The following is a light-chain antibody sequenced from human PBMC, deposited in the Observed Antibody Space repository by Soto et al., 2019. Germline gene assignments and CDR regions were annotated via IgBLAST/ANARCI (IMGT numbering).Light chain of an antibody. Sequence: QSVLTQPASVSGSPGQSITISCTGTTTDVGSYNLVPWYQQHPGRAPKLMIYEVSRRPSGVSNRFSGSKSGNTASLTISGLQAEDEADYYCCSWAGSNTFYFFGTGTKVTVL. CDR3: CSWAGSNTFYF. CDR2: EVS. CDR1: TTDVGSYNL. V-gene: IGLV2-23*02. J-gene: IGLJ1*01.